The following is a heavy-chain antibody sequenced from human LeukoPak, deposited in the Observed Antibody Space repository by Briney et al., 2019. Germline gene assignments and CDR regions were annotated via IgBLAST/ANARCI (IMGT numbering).Heavy chain of an antibody. J-gene: IGHJ4*02. Sequence: TGGSLRLSCAASGFTFSSYAMSWVRQAPGKGLEWVSAISGNGGNTYYADSVKGRFTISRVNSRNTLYLQMNSLRAEDTAVYYCAKDLDVVVLATTVFDYWGQGTLVTVSS. CDR3: AKDLDVVVLATTVFDY. V-gene: IGHV3-23*01. CDR1: GFTFSSYA. CDR2: ISGNGGNT. D-gene: IGHD2-15*01.